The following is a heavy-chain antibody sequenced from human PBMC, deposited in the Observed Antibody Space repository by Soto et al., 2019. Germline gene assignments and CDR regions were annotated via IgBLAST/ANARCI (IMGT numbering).Heavy chain of an antibody. V-gene: IGHV1-69*08. CDR1: GGTFSSYT. J-gene: IGHJ5*02. CDR3: AREYLNWFDP. D-gene: IGHD2-2*02. CDR2: MIPILGIA. Sequence: QVQLVQSGAEVKKPGSSVKVSCKASGGTFSSYTISWVRQAPGQGLEWMGRMIPILGIANYAQKFQGRVTITADKSTSTAYMELSSLRSEDTAVYYCAREYLNWFDPWGQGTLVTVSS.